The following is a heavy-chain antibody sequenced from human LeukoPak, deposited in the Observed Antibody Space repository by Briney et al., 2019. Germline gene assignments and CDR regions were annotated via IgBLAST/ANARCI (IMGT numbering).Heavy chain of an antibody. CDR2: ITISGSST. J-gene: IGHJ4*02. V-gene: IGHV3-11*01. Sequence: GGSLRLSCAASGFTFSDYSMSWIRQAPGKGLEWVSSITISGSSTYNADSVEGRFTISRDNAKNSLYLQMNSLRAEDTAVYYCARGSVVAANFDFWGQGTLVTVSS. CDR3: ARGSVVAANFDF. D-gene: IGHD2-15*01. CDR1: GFTFSDYS.